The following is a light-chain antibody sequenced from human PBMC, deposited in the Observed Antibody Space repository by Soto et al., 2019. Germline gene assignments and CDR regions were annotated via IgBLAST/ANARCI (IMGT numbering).Light chain of an antibody. CDR1: SSDVGAYNS. Sequence: QSVLTQPPSASGSPGQSVTISCTGTSSDVGAYNSVSWYQHHPGKAPKLVIYRNNQRPSGVPDRISGSKSGTSASLAISGLRSEDEADYYCAAWDDRLSGLVFGRGTKLTVL. CDR3: AAWDDRLSGLV. CDR2: RNN. J-gene: IGLJ2*01. V-gene: IGLV2-8*01.